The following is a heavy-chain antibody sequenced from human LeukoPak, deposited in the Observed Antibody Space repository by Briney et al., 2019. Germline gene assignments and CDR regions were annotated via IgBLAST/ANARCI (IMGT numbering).Heavy chain of an antibody. D-gene: IGHD5-18*01. V-gene: IGHV3-23*01. CDR1: GFTFSSYA. Sequence: GGSLSLSCAASGFTFSSYAMSWVRQAPGKGLEWVSAISGSGGSTYYADSVKGRFTISRDNSKNTLYLQMNSLRAEDTAVYYCAKSKFRAMVTTFDYWGQGTLVTVSS. J-gene: IGHJ4*02. CDR2: ISGSGGST. CDR3: AKSKFRAMVTTFDY.